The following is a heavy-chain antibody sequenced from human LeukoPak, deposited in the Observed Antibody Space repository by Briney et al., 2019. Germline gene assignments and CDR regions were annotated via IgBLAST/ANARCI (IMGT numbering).Heavy chain of an antibody. CDR1: GGSISSGDYY. V-gene: IGHV4-30-4*01. J-gene: IGHJ4*01. CDR2: IYYSGST. D-gene: IGHD3-22*01. Sequence: SQTLSLTCTVSGGSISSGDYYWSWIRQPPGKGLEWIGYIYYSGSTYYNPSLKSRVTISVDTSKNQFSLKLSSVTAADTAVYYCARWPYDSSGYYLWYFDYWGQGTLVTVSS. CDR3: ARWPYDSSGYYLWYFDY.